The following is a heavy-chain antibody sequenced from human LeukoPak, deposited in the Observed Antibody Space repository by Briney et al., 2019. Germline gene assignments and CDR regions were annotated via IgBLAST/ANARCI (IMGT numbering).Heavy chain of an antibody. J-gene: IGHJ5*02. CDR1: GFTFSSYS. CDR2: IDPSDSYT. D-gene: IGHD3-10*01. CDR3: ASLSYYGSDHSDGPFDP. V-gene: IGHV5-10-1*01. Sequence: GGSLRLSCAASGFTFSSYSRNWVRQMPGKGLEWNGMIDPSDSYTNYSLSFQGHVTISADKSISTAYLQWSSLKASDTAMYYCASLSYYGSDHSDGPFDPWGQGTLVTVSS.